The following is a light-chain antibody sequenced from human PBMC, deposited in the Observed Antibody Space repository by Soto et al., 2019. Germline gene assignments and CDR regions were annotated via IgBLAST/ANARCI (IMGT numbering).Light chain of an antibody. CDR2: ATF. V-gene: IGKV1-39*01. J-gene: IGKJ1*01. Sequence: DIQMTQSPSSLSASVGDRVTITCRASQSISSYVNWYQQKPGKAPKLLIYATFSLHTGVPSRYSGSGSGTDFTLTISSLQPEDFATYYCQQSHSPPWTFGQGTKVEVK. CDR3: QQSHSPPWT. CDR1: QSISSY.